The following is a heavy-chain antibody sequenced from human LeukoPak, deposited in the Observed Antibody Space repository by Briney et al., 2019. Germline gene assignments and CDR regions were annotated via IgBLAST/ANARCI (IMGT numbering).Heavy chain of an antibody. CDR2: IYYSGST. Sequence: PSETLSLTCTVSGGSISSYYWSWIRQPPGKGLEWIGYIYYSGSTNYNPSLKSRVTISVDTSKNQFSLKLSSVTAADTAVYYCARVSKQLVIYWGQGTLVTVSS. D-gene: IGHD6-6*01. J-gene: IGHJ4*02. CDR1: GGSISSYY. V-gene: IGHV4-59*01. CDR3: ARVSKQLVIY.